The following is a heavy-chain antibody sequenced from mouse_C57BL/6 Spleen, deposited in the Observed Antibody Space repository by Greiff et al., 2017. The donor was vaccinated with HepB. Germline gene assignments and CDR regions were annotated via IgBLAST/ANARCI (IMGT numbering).Heavy chain of an antibody. D-gene: IGHD2-5*01. Sequence: EVKLVESGGDLVKPGGSLKLSCAASGFTFSSYGMSWVRQTPDKRLEWVATISSGGSYTYYPDSVKGRFTISRDNAKNTLYLQMSSLKSEDTAMYYCARPLYSNYGFAYWGQGTLVTVSA. CDR2: ISSGGSYT. CDR3: ARPLYSNYGFAY. CDR1: GFTFSSYG. J-gene: IGHJ3*01. V-gene: IGHV5-6*02.